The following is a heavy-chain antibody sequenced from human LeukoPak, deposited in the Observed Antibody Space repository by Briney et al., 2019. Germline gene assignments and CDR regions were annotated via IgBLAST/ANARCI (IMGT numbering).Heavy chain of an antibody. J-gene: IGHJ6*02. V-gene: IGHV1-69*13. D-gene: IGHD3-10*01. CDR3: ASGTGFGELLYTSDYYGMDV. CDR2: IIPIFGTA. Sequence: SVKVSCKASGGTFTSYAISWVRQAPGQGLEWMGGIIPIFGTANYAQKFQGRVTITADESTSTAYMELSSLRSEDTAVYYCASGTGFGELLYTSDYYGMDVWGQGTTVTVSS. CDR1: GGTFTSYA.